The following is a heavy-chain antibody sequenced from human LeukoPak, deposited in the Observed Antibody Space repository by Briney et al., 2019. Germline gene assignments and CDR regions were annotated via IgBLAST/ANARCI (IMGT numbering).Heavy chain of an antibody. Sequence: PGGSLRLSCAASGFTFSSYSMNWVRQAPGKGLEWVSSISSSSSYIYYADSVKGRFSISRDNSKNTLYLQMNSLRAEDTAVYYCAKAIGGSSTSCPDYWGQGTLVTVSS. CDR1: GFTFSSYS. D-gene: IGHD2-2*01. CDR3: AKAIGGSSTSCPDY. V-gene: IGHV3-21*04. J-gene: IGHJ4*02. CDR2: ISSSSSYI.